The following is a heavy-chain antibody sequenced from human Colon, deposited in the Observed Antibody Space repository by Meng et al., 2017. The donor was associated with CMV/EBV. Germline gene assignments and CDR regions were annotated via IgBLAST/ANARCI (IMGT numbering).Heavy chain of an antibody. CDR3: ARELARGGY. CDR1: GYHLPNFG. V-gene: IGHV1-18*01. J-gene: IGHJ4*02. CDR2: ISPYNGDT. Sequence: AELVQCGGQVKKPGASWKVSCKPSGYHLPNFGIGWVRQAPGQGLEWMAYISPYNGDTNYAQRFQGRVALTTDTSTSTVYMELGSLTSDDTAMYYCARELARGGYWGQGTLVTVSS.